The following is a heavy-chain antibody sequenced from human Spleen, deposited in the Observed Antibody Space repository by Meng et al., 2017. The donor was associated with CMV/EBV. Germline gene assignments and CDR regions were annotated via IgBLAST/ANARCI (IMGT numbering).Heavy chain of an antibody. V-gene: IGHV3-30*04. CDR1: GFTFSTYA. CDR3: ARGWRGSGRPADY. D-gene: IGHD3-16*01. CDR2: ISYDGSNK. J-gene: IGHJ4*02. Sequence: AASGFTFSTYAMHWVRQAPGKGLEWVAVISYDGSNKYDADSVQGRFTISRDNSKNTLYLQMNSLRAEDTAVYYCARGWRGSGRPADYWGQGTLVTVSS.